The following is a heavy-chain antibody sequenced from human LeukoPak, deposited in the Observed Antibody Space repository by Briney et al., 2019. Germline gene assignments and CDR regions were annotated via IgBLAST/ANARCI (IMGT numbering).Heavy chain of an antibody. CDR3: AREGTGTIDY. V-gene: IGHV3-23*01. D-gene: IGHD1-1*01. Sequence: GGSLRLSCAASGFTFSSYAMSWVRQAPGKGLEWVSAISGSGASTYNADSVKGRFTISRDNSKTTLYVQMNSLRAEDTAVYYCAREGTGTIDYWGQGTLVTVSS. CDR2: ISGSGAST. CDR1: GFTFSSYA. J-gene: IGHJ4*02.